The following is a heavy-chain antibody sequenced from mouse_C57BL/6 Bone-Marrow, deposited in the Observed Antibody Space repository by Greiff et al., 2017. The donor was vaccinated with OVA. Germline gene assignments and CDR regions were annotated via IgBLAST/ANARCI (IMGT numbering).Heavy chain of an antibody. CDR3: TIDEYDEGWYFDV. V-gene: IGHV5-9-1*02. D-gene: IGHD2-4*01. CDR1: GFTFSSYA. J-gene: IGHJ1*03. CDR2: ISSGGDYI. Sequence: EVQVVESGEGLVKPGGSLKLSCAASGFTFSSYAMSWVRQTPEKRLEWVAYISSGGDYIYYTDTVKGRFTITRDNARNTQYLQMSSLKSEDTAMYYCTIDEYDEGWYFDVWGTGTTVTVSS.